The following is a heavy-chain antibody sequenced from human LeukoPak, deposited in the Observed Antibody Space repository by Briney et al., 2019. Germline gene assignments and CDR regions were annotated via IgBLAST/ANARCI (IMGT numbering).Heavy chain of an antibody. Sequence: SETLSLTCTVSGGSISSSRYYWGWIRQPPGKGLEWIGSIYYSGSTYYNPSPKSRVTISVDTSKNQFSLKLSSVTAADTAVYYCARARKEKYVVAATFDYWGQGTLVTVSS. J-gene: IGHJ4*02. D-gene: IGHD2-15*01. CDR2: IYYSGST. CDR1: GGSISSSRYY. V-gene: IGHV4-39*07. CDR3: ARARKEKYVVAATFDY.